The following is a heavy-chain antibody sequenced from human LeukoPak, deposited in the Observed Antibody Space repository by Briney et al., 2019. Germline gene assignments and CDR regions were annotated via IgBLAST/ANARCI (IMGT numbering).Heavy chain of an antibody. CDR2: INPNSGGT. J-gene: IGHJ4*02. V-gene: IGHV1-2*02. CDR1: GYTFTAYY. Sequence: ASVKVSCKASGYTFTAYYIHWVRQAPGQGLEWMGWINPNSGGTKYAQKFQGRVTMTRDTSISTAYMELSRLRSDDTAVYYCARVRGTLYHLDYWGQGTLVTVSS. D-gene: IGHD1-1*01. CDR3: ARVRGTLYHLDY.